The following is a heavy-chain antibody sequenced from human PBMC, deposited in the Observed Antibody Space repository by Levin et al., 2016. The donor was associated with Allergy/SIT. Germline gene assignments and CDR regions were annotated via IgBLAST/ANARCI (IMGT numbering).Heavy chain of an antibody. Sequence: ETLSLTCTVSGGSVDSFSRYYWSWIRQSPGEGLEYIGYVLYSGSTYYNPSFKSRVTLSADTSKNQFSLRLSSATAADTAVYYCASISPYYGTDYWGQGTLVTVSS. V-gene: IGHV4-59*02. CDR2: VLYSGST. CDR3: ASISPYYGTDY. D-gene: IGHD3-10*01. CDR1: GGSVDSFSRYY. J-gene: IGHJ4*02.